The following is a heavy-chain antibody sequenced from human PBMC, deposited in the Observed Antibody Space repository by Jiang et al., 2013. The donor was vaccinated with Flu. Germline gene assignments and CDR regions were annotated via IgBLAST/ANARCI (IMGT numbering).Heavy chain of an antibody. Sequence: SGAEVKKPGASVKVSCKASGYTFTSYDINWVRQATGQGLEWMGWMNPNSGNTGYAQKFQGRVTMTRNTSISTAYMELSSLRSEDTAVYYCARGYDSSGYYYTVVNDYWGQGTLVTVSS. D-gene: IGHD3-22*01. V-gene: IGHV1-8*01. CDR1: GYTFTSYD. CDR2: MNPNSGNT. J-gene: IGHJ4*02. CDR3: ARGYDSSGYYYTVVNDY.